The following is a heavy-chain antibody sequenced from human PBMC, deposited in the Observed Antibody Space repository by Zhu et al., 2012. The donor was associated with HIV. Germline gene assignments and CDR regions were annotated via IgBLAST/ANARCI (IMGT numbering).Heavy chain of an antibody. V-gene: IGHV4-59*11. Sequence: QVQLQESGPGLVKPSETLSLTCTVSGGSISSHYWSWIRQPPGKGLEWIGYIYYSGSTNYNPSLKSRVTISVDTSKNQFSLKLSSVTAADTAVYYCARDYYDSSGYPYDAFDIWAKGQWSPSXQ. CDR2: IYYSGST. CDR3: ARDYYDSSGYPYDAFDI. D-gene: IGHD3-22*01. J-gene: IGHJ3*02. CDR1: GGSISSHY.